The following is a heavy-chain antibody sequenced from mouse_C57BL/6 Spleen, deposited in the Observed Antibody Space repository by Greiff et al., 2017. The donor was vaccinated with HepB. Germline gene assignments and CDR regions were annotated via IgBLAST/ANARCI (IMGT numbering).Heavy chain of an antibody. CDR3: ARKNYYGSGFDY. V-gene: IGHV1-22*01. Sequence: VQLKQSGPELVKPGASVKMSCKASGYTFTDYNMHWVKQSHGKSLEWIGYINPNNGGTSHNQKFKGKATLTVNKSSSTAYMELRSLTSEDSAVYYCARKNYYGSGFDYWGQGTTLTVSS. D-gene: IGHD1-1*01. CDR2: INPNNGGT. J-gene: IGHJ2*01. CDR1: GYTFTDYN.